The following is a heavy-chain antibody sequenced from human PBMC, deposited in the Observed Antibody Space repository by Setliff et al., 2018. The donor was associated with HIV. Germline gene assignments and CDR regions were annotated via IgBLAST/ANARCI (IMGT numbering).Heavy chain of an antibody. CDR1: GLIFSSYE. V-gene: IGHV3-48*03. J-gene: IGHJ4*02. CDR2: IGGHGSII. Sequence: PGGSLRLSCAASGLIFSSYEMNWVRQAPGKGLEWISFIGGHGSIIHYADSVKGRFTISRDNAKNSVYLQMHSLRVEDTAVYYCAKVQGTWYGGKGTFDYWGQGTLVTVSS. CDR3: AKVQGTWYGGKGTFDY. D-gene: IGHD6-13*01.